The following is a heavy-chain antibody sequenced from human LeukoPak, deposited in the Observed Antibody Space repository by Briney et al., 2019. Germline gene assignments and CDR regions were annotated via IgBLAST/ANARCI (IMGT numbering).Heavy chain of an antibody. CDR3: ATGGGDGYIQD. D-gene: IGHD5-24*01. CDR2: IYNCDIT. V-gene: IGHV4-59*01. Sequence: SETLSLTCTVSGGSISTSYWTWIRQPPGKGLELIGYIYNCDITTYNPSLTRRVTISVQTSTHQFSLSLTSVTAADTAVYYCATGGGDGYIQDWGQGTLVTVSS. J-gene: IGHJ4*02. CDR1: GGSISTSY.